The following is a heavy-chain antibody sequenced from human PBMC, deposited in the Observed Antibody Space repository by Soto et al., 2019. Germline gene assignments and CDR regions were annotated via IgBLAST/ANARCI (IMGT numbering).Heavy chain of an antibody. CDR1: GITFSNAW. CDR2: IQKKADGGAT. CDR3: TIMGLETFQY. J-gene: IGHJ4*02. V-gene: IGHV3-15*01. Sequence: EVQLVESGGGLVKDGGSLRLSCAVSGITFSNAWMAWVRQAPGKGLEWVGRIQKKADGGATEYAASVKGRLSISRDDSKNTLYLQMDSLKTEDSAVYYCTIMGLETFQYWGQGTLLTVSS.